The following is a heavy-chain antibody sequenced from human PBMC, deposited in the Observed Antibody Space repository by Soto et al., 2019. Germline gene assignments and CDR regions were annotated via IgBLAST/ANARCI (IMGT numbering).Heavy chain of an antibody. CDR1: GGSISSYY. V-gene: IGHV4-59*01. Sequence: QVQLQESGPGLVKPSETLSLTCTVSGGSISSYYWSWIQQPPGKGLEWIGYIYYSGSTNYNPSLKSRVTISVDTSKNQFSLKLSSVTAADTAVYYCARLDMGATPFFDYWGQGTLVTVSS. CDR3: ARLDMGATPFFDY. CDR2: IYYSGST. D-gene: IGHD1-26*01. J-gene: IGHJ4*02.